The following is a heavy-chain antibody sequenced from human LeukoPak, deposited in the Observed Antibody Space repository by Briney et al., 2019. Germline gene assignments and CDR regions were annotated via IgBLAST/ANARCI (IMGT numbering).Heavy chain of an antibody. CDR3: AREPQLSSTGAFDI. D-gene: IGHD2-2*01. CDR2: ISYDGSNK. CDR1: GFTFSSYA. J-gene: IGHJ3*02. V-gene: IGHV3-30-3*01. Sequence: PGGSLRLSCAASGFTFSSYAMHWVRQAPGKGLEWVAVISYDGSNKYYADSVKGRFTISRDNSKNTLYLQMNSLRAEDTAVYYCAREPQLSSTGAFDIWGQGTMVTVSS.